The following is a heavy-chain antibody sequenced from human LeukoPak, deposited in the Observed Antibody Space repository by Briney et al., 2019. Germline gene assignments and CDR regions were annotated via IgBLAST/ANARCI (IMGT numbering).Heavy chain of an antibody. CDR1: GFTFSSYA. V-gene: IGHV3-30*02. Sequence: PGGSLRLSCAASGFTFSSYAMSWVRQAPGKGLEWVAFIRYDGSNKYYADSVKGRFTISRDNSKNTLYLQMNSLRAEDTAVYYCAKDTYYYYYMDVWGKGTTVTVSS. CDR2: IRYDGSNK. J-gene: IGHJ6*03. CDR3: AKDTYYYYYMDV.